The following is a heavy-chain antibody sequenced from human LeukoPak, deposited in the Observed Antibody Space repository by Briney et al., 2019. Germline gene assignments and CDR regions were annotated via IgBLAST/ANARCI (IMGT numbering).Heavy chain of an antibody. V-gene: IGHV3-48*04. CDR3: ASSTMRRVY. CDR2: ISSSSSTI. Sequence: GGFLRLSCAASGFTFSSYSMNWVRQAPGKGLEWVSYISSSSSTIYYADSVKGRLTISRDNAKNSLYLQMNSLRAEDTAVYYWASSTMRRVYWGQGTLVTVSS. CDR1: GFTFSSYS. D-gene: IGHD3-22*01. J-gene: IGHJ4*02.